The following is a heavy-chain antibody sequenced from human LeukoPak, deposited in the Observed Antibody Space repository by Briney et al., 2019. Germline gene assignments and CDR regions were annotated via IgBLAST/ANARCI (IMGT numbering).Heavy chain of an antibody. CDR1: GFLFSRYW. J-gene: IGHJ3*02. CDR3: AKDDPNTYYAILSWAAFHI. CDR2: IKEDGSEK. V-gene: IGHV3-7*03. Sequence: GGSMRLSCAASGFLFSRYWMSWVRQAPGKGLEWVANIKEDGSEKYYVESMKGRFTISRDNSKNTLYLQMNSLRAEDSAVYYCAKDDPNTYYAILSWAAFHIWAQGTMVTVSS. D-gene: IGHD3-9*01.